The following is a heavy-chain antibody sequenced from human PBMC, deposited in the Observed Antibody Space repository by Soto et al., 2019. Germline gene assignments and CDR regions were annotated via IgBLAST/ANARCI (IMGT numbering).Heavy chain of an antibody. Sequence: GXLILSCAASGFTFSSYSMTGVRQAPGKGLEWVSYISSSSSTIYYADSVKGRFTISRDNAKNSLYLQMNSLRDEDTAVYYCARVSVVVLEFDDWGQGTLVTVSS. D-gene: IGHD2-2*01. J-gene: IGHJ4*02. CDR2: ISSSSSTI. CDR1: GFTFSSYS. V-gene: IGHV3-48*02. CDR3: ARVSVVVLEFDD.